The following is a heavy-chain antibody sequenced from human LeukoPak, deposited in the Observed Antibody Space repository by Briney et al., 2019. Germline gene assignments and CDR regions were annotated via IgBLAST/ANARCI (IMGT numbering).Heavy chain of an antibody. J-gene: IGHJ5*02. D-gene: IGHD6-6*01. V-gene: IGHV1-69*01. Sequence: SVKVSCKASGGTFSSYAISWVRQAPGQGLEWMGGIIPIFGTANYAQKFQGRVTITADESTSTAYMELSSLRSEDTAVYYCGRGGGHTQLGEDWFDPWGQGTLVTVSS. CDR1: GGTFSSYA. CDR3: GRGGGHTQLGEDWFDP. CDR2: IIPIFGTA.